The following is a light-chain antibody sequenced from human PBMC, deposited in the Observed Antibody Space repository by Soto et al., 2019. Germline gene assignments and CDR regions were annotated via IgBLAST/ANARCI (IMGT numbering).Light chain of an antibody. J-gene: IGLJ1*01. CDR1: TSNIGSNY. CDR2: RNN. Sequence: QSALTQPPSASGTPGQGVTISCSGSTSNIGSNYVYWYQQLPGTAPKLLIYRNNQRPSRVPDRFSGSKSGTSASLAISGLRSDDEADYFCATWDDSLNGFYVFGTGTRSPS. V-gene: IGLV1-47*01. CDR3: ATWDDSLNGFYV.